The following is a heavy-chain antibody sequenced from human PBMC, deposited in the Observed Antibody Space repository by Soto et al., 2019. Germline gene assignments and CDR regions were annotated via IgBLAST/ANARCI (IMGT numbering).Heavy chain of an antibody. CDR2: INPNSGGT. CDR1: GYTFTGYY. D-gene: IGHD6-13*01. V-gene: IGHV1-2*04. J-gene: IGHJ6*02. Sequence: ASLKVSCKASGYTFTGYYMHWVRQAPGQGLEWMGWINPNSGGTNYAQKFQGWVTMTRDTSISTAYMELSRLRSDDTAAYYCARAGGIAADGTLGDYYYYGMDVWGQGTTVTVSS. CDR3: ARAGGIAADGTLGDYYYYGMDV.